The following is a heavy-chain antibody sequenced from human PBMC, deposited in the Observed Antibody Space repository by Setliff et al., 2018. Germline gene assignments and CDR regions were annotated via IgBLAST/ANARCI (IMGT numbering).Heavy chain of an antibody. CDR2: IYPADSDP. CDR3: VRHPYYDAFDI. CDR1: GYRFTTYW. V-gene: IGHV5-51*01. Sequence: GESLKISCKGSGYRFTTYWIGWVRQMPGKGLEWMGIIYPADSDPRYSPSFQGQVTISVDKSISTAYLQWSSLKASDTAMYYCVRHPYYDAFDIWGQGTMVTVSS. J-gene: IGHJ3*02. D-gene: IGHD3-10*01.